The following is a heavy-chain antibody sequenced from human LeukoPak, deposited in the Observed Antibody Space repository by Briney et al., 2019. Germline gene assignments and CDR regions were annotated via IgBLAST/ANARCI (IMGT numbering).Heavy chain of an antibody. CDR2: IHYSGIT. J-gene: IGHJ4*02. D-gene: IGHD1-1*01. V-gene: IGHV4-59*11. CDR1: GGSISSHD. CDR3: ARRYNYVFDY. Sequence: SETLSLTCTVSGGSISSHDWSWIRQPPGKGLEYIGYIHYSGITNYNPSLMSRVTLSVDTSKNQISLKLSSVTAADTAVYYCARRYNYVFDYWGQGTLVTVSS.